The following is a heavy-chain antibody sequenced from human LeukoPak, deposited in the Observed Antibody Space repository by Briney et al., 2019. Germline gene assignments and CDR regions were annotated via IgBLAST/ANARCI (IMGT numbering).Heavy chain of an antibody. CDR1: GYTFTSYD. CDR3: ASVGPGYYYMDV. V-gene: IGHV1-8*03. J-gene: IGHJ6*03. D-gene: IGHD1-26*01. CDR2: MNPNSGNT. Sequence: ASVKVSCKASGYTFTSYDINWVRQATGQGLEWMGWMNPNSGNTGYAQKFQGRVTITRNTSISTAYMELSSLRSEDTAVYYCASVGPGYYYMDVWGKGTTVTVSS.